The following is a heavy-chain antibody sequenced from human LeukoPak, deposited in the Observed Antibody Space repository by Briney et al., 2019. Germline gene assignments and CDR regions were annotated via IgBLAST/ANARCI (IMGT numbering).Heavy chain of an antibody. J-gene: IGHJ4*02. D-gene: IGHD6-13*01. CDR3: ASLAAAGKPRTNDY. CDR1: GYTFTGYY. Sequence: ASVTVSCKASGYTFTGYYMHWVRQAPGQGLEWMGRINPNSGGTNYAQKFQGRVTMTRDTSISTAYMELSRLRSDDTAVYYCASLAAAGKPRTNDYWGQGTLVTVSS. V-gene: IGHV1-2*06. CDR2: INPNSGGT.